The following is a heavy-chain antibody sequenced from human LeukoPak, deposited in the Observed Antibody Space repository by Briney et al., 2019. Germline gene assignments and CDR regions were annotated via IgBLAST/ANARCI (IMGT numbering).Heavy chain of an antibody. CDR2: IYGDGTT. CDR3: ARTLYSGIPFDY. Sequence: GGSLRLSCAASGFTVSSNYMSWVRQTPGKGLEWVSVIYGDGTTYYADSVQGRFTISKDNSKNTLYLQMNSLRAEDTAVYYCARTLYSGIPFDYWSQGTLVTVSS. CDR1: GFTVSSNY. V-gene: IGHV3-53*01. J-gene: IGHJ4*02. D-gene: IGHD4-23*01.